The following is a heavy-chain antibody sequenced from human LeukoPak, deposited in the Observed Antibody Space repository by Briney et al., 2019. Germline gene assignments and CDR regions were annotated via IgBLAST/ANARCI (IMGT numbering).Heavy chain of an antibody. J-gene: IGHJ4*02. CDR2: ITPYNGDT. CDR1: GYIFITYG. V-gene: IGHV1-18*01. CDR3: ARVAGVSYNYFDS. D-gene: IGHD1-26*01. Sequence: ASVKVSCKASGYIFITYGITWVRQAPGQGLEWMGWITPYNGDTNYAQNLQDRVTMTTDTSTSTAYMELRSLRSDDTAVYFCARVAGVSYNYFDSWGQGTLVTVSS.